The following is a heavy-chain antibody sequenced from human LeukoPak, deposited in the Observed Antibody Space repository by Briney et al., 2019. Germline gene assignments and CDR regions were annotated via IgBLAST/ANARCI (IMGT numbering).Heavy chain of an antibody. Sequence: ASVKVSCKTSGYTFTNYDINWVRQATGQGLEWMGWMNPNSGSTDYAQKLQGRVTMTTDTSTSTAYMELRSLRSDDTAVYYCARTSNGDRFDYWGQGTLVTVSS. J-gene: IGHJ4*02. CDR3: ARTSNGDRFDY. D-gene: IGHD4-17*01. CDR2: MNPNSGST. CDR1: GYTFTNYD. V-gene: IGHV1-8*01.